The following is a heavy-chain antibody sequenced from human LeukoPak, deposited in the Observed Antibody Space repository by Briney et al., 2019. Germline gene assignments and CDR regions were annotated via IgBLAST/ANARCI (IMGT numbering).Heavy chain of an antibody. J-gene: IGHJ3*01. V-gene: IGHV3-30*18. Sequence: PGGSLRLSCVASEFMFRKYGIHWVRQAPGKGLEWVAVISYDGRNVDYEDSVKGRFTISRDNSKNTVYLQMSSLRTEDTAVYYCAKGATTMSTADAFVLWGQGAMVTVSS. D-gene: IGHD4-17*01. CDR1: EFMFRKYG. CDR2: ISYDGRNV. CDR3: AKGATTMSTADAFVL.